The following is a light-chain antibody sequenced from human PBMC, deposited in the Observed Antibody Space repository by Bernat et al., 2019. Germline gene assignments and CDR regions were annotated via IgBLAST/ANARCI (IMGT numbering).Light chain of an antibody. CDR2: EVS. V-gene: IGLV2-8*01. CDR3: SSYAGSNNYV. CDR1: SSDVGGYNY. J-gene: IGLJ1*01. Sequence: SSASGSPGQSVTISCTGTSSDVGGYNYVSWYQHHPGKAPKLMIYEVSKRPSGVPDRFSGSKSGNTASLTVSGLQAEDEADYYCSSYAGSNNYVFGTGTKVTVL.